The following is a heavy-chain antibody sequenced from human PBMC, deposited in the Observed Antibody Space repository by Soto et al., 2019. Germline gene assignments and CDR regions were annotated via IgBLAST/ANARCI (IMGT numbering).Heavy chain of an antibody. CDR3: ARRYYDSSGYHSGYYYGMDV. CDR1: GFTFNSYA. D-gene: IGHD3-22*01. Sequence: QVQLVESGGGVVQPGRSLRLSCAASGFTFNSYAMHWVRQAPGKGLEWVAIISYDGSIKYYADSVKGRFTISIDNSKNTLYLQMSSLRIEDTAVYYCARRYYDSSGYHSGYYYGMDVWGQGTTVTVSS. V-gene: IGHV3-30-3*01. J-gene: IGHJ6*02. CDR2: ISYDGSIK.